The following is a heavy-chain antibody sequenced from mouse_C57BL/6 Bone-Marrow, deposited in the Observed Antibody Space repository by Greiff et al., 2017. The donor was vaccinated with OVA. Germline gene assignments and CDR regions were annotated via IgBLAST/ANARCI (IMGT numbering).Heavy chain of an antibody. CDR1: GFSFTSYG. CDR2: IWSGGST. V-gene: IGHV2-2*01. J-gene: IGHJ2*01. Sequence: VQLVESGPGLVQPSQCLSITCTVSGFSFTSYGVHWVRQSPGQGLEWLGVIWSGGSTYYNSAFKSRLSISKDNSKSHVFFKMNSLQADDTAIYYCARNRYGGSSFDYWGQGTTLTVSS. CDR3: ARNRYGGSSFDY. D-gene: IGHD1-1*01.